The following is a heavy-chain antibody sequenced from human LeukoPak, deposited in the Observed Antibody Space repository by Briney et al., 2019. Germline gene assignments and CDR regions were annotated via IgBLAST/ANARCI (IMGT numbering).Heavy chain of an antibody. CDR2: ISAYNGNT. J-gene: IGHJ3*02. CDR3: ARGLGGLSDYVWGSYLLAPNDAFDI. D-gene: IGHD3-16*02. CDR1: GYTFTSYG. Sequence: ASVEVSCKASGYTFTSYGISWVRQAPGQGLEWMGWISAYNGNTNYAQKLQGRVTMTTDTSTSTAYMELRSLRSDDTAVYYCARGLGGLSDYVWGSYLLAPNDAFDIWGQGTMVTVSS. V-gene: IGHV1-18*01.